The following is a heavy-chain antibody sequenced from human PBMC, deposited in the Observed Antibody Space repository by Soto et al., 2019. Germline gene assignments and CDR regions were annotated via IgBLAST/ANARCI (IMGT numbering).Heavy chain of an antibody. CDR1: GGSISSSNW. CDR3: ARVVGRITMIVVGEYFDY. D-gene: IGHD3-22*01. Sequence: NPSETLSLTCAVSGGSISSSNWWSWVRQPPGKGPEWIGEIYHSGSTNYNPSLKSRVTISVDKSKNQFSLKLSSVTAADTAVYYCARVVGRITMIVVGEYFDYWGQGTLVTVSS. J-gene: IGHJ4*02. V-gene: IGHV4-4*02. CDR2: IYHSGST.